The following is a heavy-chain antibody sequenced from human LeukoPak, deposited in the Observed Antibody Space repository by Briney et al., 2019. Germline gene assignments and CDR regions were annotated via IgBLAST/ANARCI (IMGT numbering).Heavy chain of an antibody. CDR3: ARGSYTTVYYYDSSGYFYFDY. V-gene: IGHV1-18*01. CDR2: ISAYNGNT. J-gene: IGHJ4*02. Sequence: ASVRVSCKASGYTFTSYGISWVRQAPGQGLEWMGWISAYNGNTNYAQKLQGRVTMTTGTSTSTAYMELRSLRSDDTAVYYCARGSYTTVYYYDSSGYFYFDYWGQGTLVTVSS. CDR1: GYTFTSYG. D-gene: IGHD3-22*01.